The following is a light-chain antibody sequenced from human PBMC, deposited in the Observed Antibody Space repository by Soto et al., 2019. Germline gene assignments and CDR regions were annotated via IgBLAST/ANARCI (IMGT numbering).Light chain of an antibody. Sequence: QSVLTQPPSASGSPGQSVTISCTGTKSDIGVYDFVSWYQHHPCKAPRLIIYEVVQRPSGVPDRFSGSKSGNTASLTVSRLQAADEADYFCKSYAGSNTYVFGSGTKVTVL. CDR2: EVV. J-gene: IGLJ1*01. CDR1: KSDIGVYDF. V-gene: IGLV2-8*01. CDR3: KSYAGSNTYV.